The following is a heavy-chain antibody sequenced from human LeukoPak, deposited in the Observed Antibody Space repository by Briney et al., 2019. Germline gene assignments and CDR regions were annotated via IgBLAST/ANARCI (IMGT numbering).Heavy chain of an antibody. CDR1: GGSISSGGYS. CDR3: ARGLGSGSTDY. D-gene: IGHD1-26*01. Sequence: SQTLSLTCAVSGGSISSGGYSWSWIRQPPGKGLEWIGYINHSGSTNYNPSLKSRVTISVDTSKNQFSLKLSSVTAADTAVYYCARGLGSGSTDYWGQGTLVTVSS. J-gene: IGHJ4*02. CDR2: INHSGST. V-gene: IGHV4-30-2*01.